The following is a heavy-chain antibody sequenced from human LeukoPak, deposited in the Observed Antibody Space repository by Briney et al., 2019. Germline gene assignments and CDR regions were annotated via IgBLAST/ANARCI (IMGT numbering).Heavy chain of an antibody. Sequence: PSETLSLTCTVSGGSISSGSYYWSWIRQPAGKGLEWIGRIYTSGSTNYNPSLKSRVTMSVDTSKNQFSLKLSSVTAADTAVYYCARGAGSITIFGVVMRSSGDAFDIWGQGTMVTVSS. D-gene: IGHD3-3*01. CDR3: ARGAGSITIFGVVMRSSGDAFDI. CDR1: GGSISSGSYY. V-gene: IGHV4-61*02. J-gene: IGHJ3*02. CDR2: IYTSGST.